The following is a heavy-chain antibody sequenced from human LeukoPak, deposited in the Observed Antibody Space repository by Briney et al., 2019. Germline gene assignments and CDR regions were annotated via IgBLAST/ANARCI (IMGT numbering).Heavy chain of an antibody. D-gene: IGHD3-22*01. J-gene: IGHJ4*02. CDR1: GFTFSSSA. CDR3: ARGVAYYYDSSGVDF. CDR2: ISNNGGYT. V-gene: IGHV3-23*01. Sequence: GGSLRLSCAASGFTFSSSAMSWVRQAPGKGLEWVSAISNNGGYTYYADSVQGRFTISRDNSKSTLCLQMNSLRAEDTAVYYCARGVAYYYDSSGVDFWGQGTLVTVSS.